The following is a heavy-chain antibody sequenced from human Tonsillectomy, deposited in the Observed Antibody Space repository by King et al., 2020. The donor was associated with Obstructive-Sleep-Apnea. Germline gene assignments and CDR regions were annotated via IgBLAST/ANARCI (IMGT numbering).Heavy chain of an antibody. CDR3: ARFSMAGVH. D-gene: IGHD2/OR15-2a*01. Sequence: VQLVESGPVMKRPGVSLRISCKGSEYILTNSFITWVRQTPGKGLECVGQIDPRDSYTDYSPSFQGRVTISIDNSTTTAYLQWSSLRASDTAIYYCARFSMAGVHWGQGPLITVPS. J-gene: IGHJ4*02. CDR1: EYILTNSF. CDR2: IDPRDSYT. V-gene: IGHV5-10-1*03.